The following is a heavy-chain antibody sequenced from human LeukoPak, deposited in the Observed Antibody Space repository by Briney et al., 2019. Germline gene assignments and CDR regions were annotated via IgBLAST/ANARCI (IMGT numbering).Heavy chain of an antibody. V-gene: IGHV1-2*02. CDR1: GSTFTYYY. CDR2: INRNSGGT. Sequence: ASVKVSCKASGSTFTYYYMHWVRQAPGQGLEWMGWINRNSGGTKYAQKFQGRVTMTRDTSISTGYMELSGLTSDDTAVYYCAGDPGDLDSFDYWGQGTLVTVSS. D-gene: IGHD3-16*01. CDR3: AGDPGDLDSFDY. J-gene: IGHJ4*02.